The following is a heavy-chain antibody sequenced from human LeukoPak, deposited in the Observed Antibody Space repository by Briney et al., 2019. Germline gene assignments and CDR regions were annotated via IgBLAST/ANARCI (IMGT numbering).Heavy chain of an antibody. D-gene: IGHD5-18*01. CDR2: IVVGSGNT. V-gene: IGHV1-58*02. Sequence: SVKVSCKASRFTFISSGMQWVRQARGQRLEWIGWIVVGSGNTNYAQKFQERVTITRDMSTSTAYMELSSLRSEDTAVYYCAAPRRGPNTLMDPRDAFDIWGQGTMVTVSS. CDR3: AAPRRGPNTLMDPRDAFDI. J-gene: IGHJ3*02. CDR1: RFTFISSG.